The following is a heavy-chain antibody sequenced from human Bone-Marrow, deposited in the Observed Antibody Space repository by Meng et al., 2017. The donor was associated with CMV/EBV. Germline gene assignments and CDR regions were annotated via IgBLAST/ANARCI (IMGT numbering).Heavy chain of an antibody. CDR1: GFTFSDYY. CDR2: ISSSGSTI. Sequence: GGPLRLSCAASGFTFSDYYMSWIRQAPGKGLEWVSYISSSGSTIYYADSVKGRFTISRDNSKNTLYLQMNSLRAEDTAVYYCARDRRVRGVHDAFDIWGQGTMVTVSS. J-gene: IGHJ3*02. V-gene: IGHV3-11*04. D-gene: IGHD3-10*01. CDR3: ARDRRVRGVHDAFDI.